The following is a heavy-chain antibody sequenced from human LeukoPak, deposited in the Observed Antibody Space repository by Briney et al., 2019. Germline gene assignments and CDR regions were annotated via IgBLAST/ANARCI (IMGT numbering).Heavy chain of an antibody. CDR3: ATMYLYDFDI. CDR1: GGSISSYY. CDR2: IYYSGST. V-gene: IGHV4-59*01. D-gene: IGHD3-3*01. Sequence: PSETLSLTCTVSGGSISSYYWSWIRQPPGKGLEWIGYIYYSGSTNYNPSLKSRVTISVDTSKNQFSLKLSSVAAADTAVYYCATMYLYDFDIWGQGTMVTVSS. J-gene: IGHJ3*02.